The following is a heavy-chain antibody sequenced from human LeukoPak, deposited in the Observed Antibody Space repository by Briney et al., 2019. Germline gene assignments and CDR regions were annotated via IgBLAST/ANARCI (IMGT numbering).Heavy chain of an antibody. D-gene: IGHD3-16*01. J-gene: IGHJ4*02. V-gene: IGHV1-69*13. CDR2: IIPIFGTA. Sequence: ASVKVSCKASGGTFSSYAISWVRQAPGQGLEWMGGIIPIFGTANYAQKFQGRVTITADESTSTAYMELSSLRSEDTAVYYCASSTYVWGSYLDDYWGQGTLVTVSS. CDR1: GGTFSSYA. CDR3: ASSTYVWGSYLDDY.